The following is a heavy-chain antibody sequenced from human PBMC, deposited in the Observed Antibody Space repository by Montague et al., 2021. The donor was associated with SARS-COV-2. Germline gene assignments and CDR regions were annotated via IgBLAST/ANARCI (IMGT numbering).Heavy chain of an antibody. Sequence: SETLSLTCTVSGGSISSSSYYWGWIRQPPGKGLERIGSIYYSGSTYYNPSLKSRVTISVDTSKNQFSLKLSSVTAADTAVYYCARHFSVVVAANVVGWFDPWGQGTRVTVSP. J-gene: IGHJ5*02. CDR1: GGSISSSSYY. CDR3: ARHFSVVVAANVVGWFDP. D-gene: IGHD2-15*01. CDR2: IYYSGST. V-gene: IGHV4-39*01.